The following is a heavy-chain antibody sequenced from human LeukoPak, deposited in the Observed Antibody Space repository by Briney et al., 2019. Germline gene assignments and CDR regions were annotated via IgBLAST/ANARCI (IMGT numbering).Heavy chain of an antibody. CDR1: GLTFSSYG. Sequence: GGSLRLSCEASGLTFSSYGMSWVRQAPGKGLQWVSAITGDGTTTYYADSVNGQFTISRDNSMNMLYLQMSSLRAEDTAVYYCAKMQGYFDYWGQGTLVPVSS. J-gene: IGHJ4*02. CDR3: AKMQGYFDY. V-gene: IGHV3-23*01. CDR2: ITGDGTTT.